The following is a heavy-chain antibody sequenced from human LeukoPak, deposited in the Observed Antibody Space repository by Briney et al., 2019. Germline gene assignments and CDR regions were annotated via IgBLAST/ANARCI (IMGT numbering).Heavy chain of an antibody. V-gene: IGHV3-23*01. CDR1: GFTFNNYA. D-gene: IGHD5-18*01. J-gene: IGHJ4*02. CDR2: ISDSGRAT. CDR3: ARHDSFIPY. Sequence: PGGSLRLSCAASGFTFNNYAMSWVRQAPGKGLEWVSGISDSGRATYYTDSVRGRCTISRDNSKNTVYLQMSNLRAEDTAVYFCARHDSFIPYWGSGSLVTVSS.